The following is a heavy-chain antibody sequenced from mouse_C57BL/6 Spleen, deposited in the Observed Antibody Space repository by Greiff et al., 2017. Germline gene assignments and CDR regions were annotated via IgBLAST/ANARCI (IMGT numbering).Heavy chain of an antibody. CDR1: GFTFSSYA. Sequence: EVMLVESGGGLVKPGGSLKLSCAASGFTFSSYAMSWVRQTPEKRLEWVATISDGGSYTYYPDNVKGRFTISRDNAKNNLYLQMSHLKSEDTAMYYCARGGLLPYYYAMDYWGQGTSVTVSS. V-gene: IGHV5-4*03. CDR2: ISDGGSYT. D-gene: IGHD2-3*01. CDR3: ARGGLLPYYYAMDY. J-gene: IGHJ4*01.